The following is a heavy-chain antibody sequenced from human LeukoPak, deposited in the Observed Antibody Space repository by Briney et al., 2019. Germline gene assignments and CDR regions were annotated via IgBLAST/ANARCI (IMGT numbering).Heavy chain of an antibody. Sequence: PGGSLRLSCSASGFTFNSYAMAWVRQAPGKGPEWVSTISGSGDNTYHADTVKGRFTISRDDSKNTLYLQMNSLRADDTAVYHCARTARVAAVAGAFDCWGQGTLVTVSS. D-gene: IGHD6-19*01. V-gene: IGHV3-23*01. CDR1: GFTFNSYA. CDR2: ISGSGDNT. CDR3: ARTARVAAVAGAFDC. J-gene: IGHJ4*02.